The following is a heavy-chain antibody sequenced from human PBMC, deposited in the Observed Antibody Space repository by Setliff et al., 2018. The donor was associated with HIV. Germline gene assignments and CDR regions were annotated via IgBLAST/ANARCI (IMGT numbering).Heavy chain of an antibody. Sequence: SDTLSLTCTVSGGSISSYYWSVFRQPPGKGLEWIGYIYYSGSSNYNPSLKSRVTISVDTSNNQFSLKLSSVTAADTAVYYCAGGDLYGDYAFSYWGQGTVVTVSS. D-gene: IGHD4-17*01. CDR3: AGGDLYGDYAFSY. CDR1: GGSISSYY. CDR2: IYYSGSS. V-gene: IGHV4-59*03. J-gene: IGHJ4*02.